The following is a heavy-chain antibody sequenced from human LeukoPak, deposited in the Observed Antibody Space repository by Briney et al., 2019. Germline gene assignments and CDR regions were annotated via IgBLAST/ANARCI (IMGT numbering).Heavy chain of an antibody. J-gene: IGHJ4*02. Sequence: GESLKISCKGSGYSFTSYWIGWVRQMPGKGLEWMGIIYPGDSDTRYSPSFQGQVTVSADKSISTAYLQWSSLKASDTAIYYCATDYYDSGSYNWGQGTLVTVSS. CDR1: GYSFTSYW. CDR2: IYPGDSDT. CDR3: ATDYYDSGSYN. D-gene: IGHD3-10*01. V-gene: IGHV5-51*01.